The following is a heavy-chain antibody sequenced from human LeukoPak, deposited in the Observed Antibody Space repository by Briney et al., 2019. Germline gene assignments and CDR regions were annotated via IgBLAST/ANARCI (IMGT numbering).Heavy chain of an antibody. CDR3: ATASQIVVVTAVPDFDS. CDR2: MYHSTNIYYSGGT. D-gene: IGHD2-21*02. CDR1: GGSISSDSYF. J-gene: IGHJ4*02. Sequence: PSETLSLTCTVSGGSISSDSYFWGWIRQPPGKGLEWIGSMYHSTNIYYSGGTYYNPSLKGRVTISVDTSKNHFSLRLTSVTAADTAVYYCATASQIVVVTAVPDFDSWGQGTLVTVSS. V-gene: IGHV4-39*07.